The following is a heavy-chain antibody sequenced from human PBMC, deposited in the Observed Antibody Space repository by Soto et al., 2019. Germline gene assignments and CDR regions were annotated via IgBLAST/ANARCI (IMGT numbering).Heavy chain of an antibody. Sequence: GGSLRLSCAASGFTFSSYAMSWVRQAPGKGLEWVSAISGSGGSTYYADSVKGRFTISRDNSKNTLYLQMNSLRAEDTAVYYCAKDQHYDILTGYYPFDYWGQGTLVTVSS. CDR2: ISGSGGST. CDR1: GFTFSSYA. V-gene: IGHV3-23*01. CDR3: AKDQHYDILTGYYPFDY. D-gene: IGHD3-9*01. J-gene: IGHJ4*02.